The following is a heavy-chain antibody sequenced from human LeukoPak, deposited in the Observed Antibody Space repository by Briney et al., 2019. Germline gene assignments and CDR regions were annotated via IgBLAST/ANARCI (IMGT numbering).Heavy chain of an antibody. Sequence: GGSLRLSCAASGFTFSSYSMNWVRQAPGKGLEWVSSISSSSSYIYYADSVKGRFTISRDNAKNSLYLQMNSLRAEDTAMYYCARERLGYSDLENWGQGTLVTVSS. D-gene: IGHD3-16*01. CDR1: GFTFSSYS. CDR3: ARERLGYSDLEN. V-gene: IGHV3-21*04. CDR2: ISSSSSYI. J-gene: IGHJ4*02.